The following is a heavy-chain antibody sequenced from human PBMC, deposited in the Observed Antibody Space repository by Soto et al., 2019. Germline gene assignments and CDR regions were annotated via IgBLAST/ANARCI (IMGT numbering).Heavy chain of an antibody. CDR2: INQGGSEN. D-gene: IGHD3-22*01. J-gene: IGHJ6*02. CDR1: GFTINTYW. Sequence: EVQLVETGGGLVQPGGSLRLSCGVSGFTINTYWMSWVRRTPGKGLEWVGNINQGGSENFYAGSVRGRFSISRDNARNTVYLQMKSLRAADTAVYFCARDRGNGYYGQDTWGMDVWGQGTTVTVSS. V-gene: IGHV3-7*05. CDR3: ARDRGNGYYGQDTWGMDV.